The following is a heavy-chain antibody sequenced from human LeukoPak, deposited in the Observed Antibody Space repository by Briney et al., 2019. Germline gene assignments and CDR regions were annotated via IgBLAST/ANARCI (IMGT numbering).Heavy chain of an antibody. V-gene: IGHV4-38-2*01. J-gene: IGHJ5*02. Sequence: PSETLSLTCAVSGYSISSGYYWGWIRRPPGKGLEWIGSIYHSGSTYYNPSLKSRVTISVDTSKNQFSLKLSSVTAADTAVYYCARSENWFDPWGQGTLVTVSS. CDR1: GYSISSGYY. CDR3: ARSENWFDP. CDR2: IYHSGST.